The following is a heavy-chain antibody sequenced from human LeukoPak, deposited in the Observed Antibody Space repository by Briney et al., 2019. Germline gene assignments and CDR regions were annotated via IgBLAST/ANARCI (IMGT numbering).Heavy chain of an antibody. V-gene: IGHV4-34*01. D-gene: IGHD4-17*01. CDR3: ARQKRYGDYYYYYYMDV. Sequence: PSETLSLTCTVSGGSISSYYWSWIRQPPGKGLEWIGEINHSGSTNYNPSLKSRVTISVDTSKNQFSLKLSSVTAADTAVYYCARQKRYGDYYYYYYMDVWGKGTTVTISS. CDR2: INHSGST. CDR1: GGSISSYY. J-gene: IGHJ6*03.